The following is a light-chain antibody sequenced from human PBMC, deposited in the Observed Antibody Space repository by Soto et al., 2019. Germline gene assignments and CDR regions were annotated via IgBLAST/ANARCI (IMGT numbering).Light chain of an antibody. CDR3: QQGDSFPFT. V-gene: IGKV1-12*01. CDR2: AAS. Sequence: DIQMTQSPSSLSASVGDRVTITCRASQSVSSWVAWYQQKPGKAPKLLISAASSLQSGVPRRFSGSGSGTDFTLVISSLQAEDFATYFCQQGDSFPFTFGGGTKVDIK. J-gene: IGKJ4*01. CDR1: QSVSSW.